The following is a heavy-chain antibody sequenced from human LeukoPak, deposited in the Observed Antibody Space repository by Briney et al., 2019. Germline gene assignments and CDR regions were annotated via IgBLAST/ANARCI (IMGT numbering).Heavy chain of an antibody. J-gene: IGHJ4*02. CDR2: IYYSGST. V-gene: IGHV4-39*01. CDR1: GGSISSSSYY. D-gene: IGHD3-10*01. CDR3: SRGED. Sequence: SETLSLTCTVSGGSISSSSYYWSWIRQPPGKGLGWIGSIYYSGSTYYNPSLKSRVTISVDTSKNQFSLKLSSVTAADTAVYYCSRGEDWGQGTLVTVSS.